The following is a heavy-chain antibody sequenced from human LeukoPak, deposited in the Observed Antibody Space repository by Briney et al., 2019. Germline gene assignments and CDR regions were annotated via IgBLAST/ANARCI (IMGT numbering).Heavy chain of an antibody. J-gene: IGHJ4*02. Sequence: SVKASCKASGGTFSSYAISWVRQAPGQGLEWMGRIIPILGIANYAQKFQGRVTITADKSTSTAYMELSSLRSEDTAVYYCAGSGSYGLDYWGQGTLVTVSS. D-gene: IGHD3-22*01. CDR1: GGTFSSYA. V-gene: IGHV1-69*04. CDR2: IIPILGIA. CDR3: AGSGSYGLDY.